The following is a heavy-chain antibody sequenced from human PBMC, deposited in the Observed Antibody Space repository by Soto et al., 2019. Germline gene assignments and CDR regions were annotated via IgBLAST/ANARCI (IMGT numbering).Heavy chain of an antibody. V-gene: IGHV4-34*01. CDR2: INHSGST. Sequence: PSETLSLTCAVYGGSFSGYYWSWIRQPPGKGLEWIGEINHSGSTNYNPSLKSRVTISVDTSKNQFSLKLSSVTAADTAVYYCASNTAQYYFDYWGQGTLVTVSS. CDR1: GGSFSGYY. J-gene: IGHJ4*02. CDR3: ASNTAQYYFDY.